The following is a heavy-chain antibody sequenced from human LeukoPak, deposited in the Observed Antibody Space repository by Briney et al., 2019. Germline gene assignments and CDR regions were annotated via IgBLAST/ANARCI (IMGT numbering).Heavy chain of an antibody. CDR1: GFTFSSYA. Sequence: PGGSLRLSCAASGFTFSSYAISWVRQAPGKGLEWVSAISGSGGSTYYADSVKGRFTISRDNSKNTLYMQMNSLRAEDTAVYYCAKCPHRGVYCSGGSCPANWGQGTLVTVSS. D-gene: IGHD2-15*01. CDR3: AKCPHRGVYCSGGSCPAN. J-gene: IGHJ4*02. CDR2: ISGSGGST. V-gene: IGHV3-23*01.